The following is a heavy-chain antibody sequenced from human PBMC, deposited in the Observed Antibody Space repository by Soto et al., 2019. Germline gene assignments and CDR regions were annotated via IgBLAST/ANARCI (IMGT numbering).Heavy chain of an antibody. CDR1: GGSFSGYY. J-gene: IGHJ6*03. CDR2: IYYSGST. V-gene: IGHV4-34*01. Sequence: SETLSLTCAVYGGSFSGYYWSWIRQPPGKGLEWIGEIYYSGSTNYNPSLKSRVTISVDTSKNQFSLKLSSLTAADTVVYYCARVAPEYYDFWSGYLQIYYYYYMDVWGKGTTVTVSS. CDR3: ARVAPEYYDFWSGYLQIYYYYYMDV. D-gene: IGHD3-3*01.